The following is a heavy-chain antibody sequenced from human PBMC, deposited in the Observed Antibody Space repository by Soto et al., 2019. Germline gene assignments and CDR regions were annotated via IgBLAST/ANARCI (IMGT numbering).Heavy chain of an antibody. V-gene: IGHV4-61*08. CDR1: GGSVSSDAYY. CDR2: ILSGGGT. Sequence: QVQLQESGPGLVKPSGTLSLTCSVSGGSVSSDAYYWSWLRQPPGKTLEWIGVILSGGGTSTNPYLRSRLSISVDTSRNQFFLRLTSVTASDTGVYFCAKGFSGGWYVDSWGRGTLVTVSS. CDR3: AKGFSGGWYVDS. D-gene: IGHD6-19*01. J-gene: IGHJ4*02.